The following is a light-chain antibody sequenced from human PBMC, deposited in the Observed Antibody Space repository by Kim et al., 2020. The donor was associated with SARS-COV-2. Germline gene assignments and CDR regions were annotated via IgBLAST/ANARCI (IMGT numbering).Light chain of an antibody. CDR3: TAYTTSSSWV. CDR1: SSDVGGYDY. Sequence: GQLITYSCTGTSSDVGGYDYVSWFQQHPGKVPKLMIYDVSKRPSGVSNRFSGSKSGNTASLTISGLQAEDEADYYCTAYTTSSSWVFGGGTQLTVL. CDR2: DVS. V-gene: IGLV2-14*04. J-gene: IGLJ3*02.